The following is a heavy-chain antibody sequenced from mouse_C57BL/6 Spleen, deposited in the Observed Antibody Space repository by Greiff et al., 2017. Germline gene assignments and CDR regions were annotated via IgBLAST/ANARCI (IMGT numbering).Heavy chain of an antibody. D-gene: IGHD2-1*01. CDR3: ARAPANYGNYVGGAMDD. Sequence: QVQLQQSGAELVKPGASVKISCKASGYAFSSYWMNWVKQRPGKGLEWIGQIYPGDGDTNYNGKFKGKATLTADKSSSTAYMQLSSLTSEDSAVYFCARAPANYGNYVGGAMDDWGQGTSVTVSS. CDR1: GYAFSSYW. V-gene: IGHV1-80*01. CDR2: IYPGDGDT. J-gene: IGHJ4*01.